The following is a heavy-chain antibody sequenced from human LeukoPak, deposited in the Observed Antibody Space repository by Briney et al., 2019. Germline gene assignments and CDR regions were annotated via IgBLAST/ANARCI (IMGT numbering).Heavy chain of an antibody. Sequence: GGSLRLSCAASGFTFNDYYMSWIRQAPGEGLEWISYISGSGDRIYYADSVKGRFTISRDNAKNSLYLQLNSLRAEDTAVYYCARDPALAVADDGLDYWGQGTLVTVSS. CDR1: GFTFNDYY. CDR3: ARDPALAVADDGLDY. J-gene: IGHJ4*02. D-gene: IGHD6-19*01. V-gene: IGHV3-11*04. CDR2: ISGSGDRI.